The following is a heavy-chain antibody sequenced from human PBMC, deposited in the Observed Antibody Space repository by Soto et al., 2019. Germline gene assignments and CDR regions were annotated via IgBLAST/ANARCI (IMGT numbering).Heavy chain of an antibody. Sequence: GGSLRLSCAASGFTFSNAWMNWVRQAPGKGLEWVGRIKSKTDGGTTDYAAPVKGRFTISRDDSKNTLYLQMNSLKTEDTAVYYCTTDRDSSSWYYYGMDVWGQGTTVTVSS. CDR1: GFTFSNAW. CDR3: TTDRDSSSWYYYGMDV. V-gene: IGHV3-15*07. CDR2: IKSKTDGGTT. J-gene: IGHJ6*02. D-gene: IGHD6-13*01.